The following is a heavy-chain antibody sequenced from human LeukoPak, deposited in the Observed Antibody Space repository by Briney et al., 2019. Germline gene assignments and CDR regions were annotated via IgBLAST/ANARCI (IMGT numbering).Heavy chain of an antibody. CDR3: AREYGDYANYFDF. CDR2: VSSSSNYI. V-gene: IGHV3-21*01. CDR1: GFTFSTYS. J-gene: IGHJ4*02. Sequence: GGSMRLSCAASGFTFSTYSMNWGRQAPGKGLEWVSSVSSSSNYIYYADSVKGRFTISRDNAKDSLFLQMNSLRAEDTAMYYCAREYGDYANYFDFWGQGTLVTVSS. D-gene: IGHD4-17*01.